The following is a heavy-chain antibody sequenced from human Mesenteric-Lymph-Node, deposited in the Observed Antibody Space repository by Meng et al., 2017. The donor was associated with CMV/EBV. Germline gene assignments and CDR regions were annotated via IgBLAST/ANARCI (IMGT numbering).Heavy chain of an antibody. CDR1: GYTFTGYY. CDR2: INPNSGGT. V-gene: IGHV1-2*02. Sequence: ASVKVSCKASGYTFTGYYMHWVRQAPGQGLEWMGWINPNSGGTNYAQKFQGRVTMTRDTSISTAYMELSRLRSDDTAVYYCARGAGFGYSGYEPPPYYYYYYGMDVWGQGTTVTVSS. J-gene: IGHJ6*02. CDR3: ARGAGFGYSGYEPPPYYYYYYGMDV. D-gene: IGHD5-12*01.